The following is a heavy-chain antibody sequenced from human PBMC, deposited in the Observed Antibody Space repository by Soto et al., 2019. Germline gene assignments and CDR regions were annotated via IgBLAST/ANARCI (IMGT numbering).Heavy chain of an antibody. CDR2: IYSSGST. CDR1: GFTFSSND. CDR3: ATRPLLPGAP. Sequence: EVQLVESGGGLIQPGGSLRLSCAASGFTFSSNDMNWVRQAPGKGLEWVSLIYSSGSTSYADSVKGRSTISRDNSKNTLYLQRSSLRAEATAVYYCATRPLLPGAPWGQGTMVTVSS. D-gene: IGHD3-22*01. J-gene: IGHJ3*01. V-gene: IGHV3-53*01.